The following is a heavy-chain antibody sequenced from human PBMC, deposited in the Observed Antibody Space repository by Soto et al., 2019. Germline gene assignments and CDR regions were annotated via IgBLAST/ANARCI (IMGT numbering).Heavy chain of an antibody. V-gene: IGHV3-30*18. Sequence: GGSLRLSCAASGFTFSSYGMHWVRQAPGKGLEWVAVISYDGSNKYYADSVKGRFTISRDNSKNTLYLQMNSLRAEDTAVYYCAKDLGPGIAVAGTFDYWGQGTLVTVSS. D-gene: IGHD6-19*01. CDR1: GFTFSSYG. CDR2: ISYDGSNK. CDR3: AKDLGPGIAVAGTFDY. J-gene: IGHJ4*02.